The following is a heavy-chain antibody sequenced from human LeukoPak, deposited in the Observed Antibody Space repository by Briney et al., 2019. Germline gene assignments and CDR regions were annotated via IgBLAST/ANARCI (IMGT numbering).Heavy chain of an antibody. D-gene: IGHD6-13*01. CDR3: ARWNNSSWYRFNYGMDV. V-gene: IGHV4-39*02. Sequence: PSETLSLTCTVSGGSISGSSGYYWGWIRQPPGQGLEWIGTVFYNGKTYYNLSLKSRVTISVDTSNNHFSLRLSSVTAADTAVYYCARWNNSSWYRFNYGMDVWGQGTTVTVSS. CDR2: VFYNGKT. CDR1: GGSISGSSGYY. J-gene: IGHJ6*02.